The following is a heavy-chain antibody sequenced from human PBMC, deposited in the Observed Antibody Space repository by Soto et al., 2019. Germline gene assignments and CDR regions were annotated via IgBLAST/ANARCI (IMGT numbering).Heavy chain of an antibody. CDR2: IIPIFGTA. CDR1: GGTFSSYA. J-gene: IGHJ6*02. V-gene: IGHV1-69*06. Sequence: ASVKVSCKASGGTFSSYAISWVRQAPGQGLEWMGGIIPIFGTANYAQKFQGRVTITADKSTSTAYMELSSLRSEDTAVYYCADGGVNSKSSQRYYYYGMDVWGQGTTVTVSS. D-gene: IGHD4-4*01. CDR3: ADGGVNSKSSQRYYYYGMDV.